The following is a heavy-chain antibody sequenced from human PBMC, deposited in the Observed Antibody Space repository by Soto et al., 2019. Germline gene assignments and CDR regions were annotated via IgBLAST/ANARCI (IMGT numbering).Heavy chain of an antibody. V-gene: IGHV4-61*01. D-gene: IGHD1-7*01. Sequence: QVQLQESGPGLVMPSETLSLTCTVSGGSVSSGSYFWSWSRQPPGKGLEWIGYTFSSGITNYSPSLESRVSISVDTSNNQFSLNLISVIAADTAVYYCARFVNFEGYYWGQGILVTVSS. J-gene: IGHJ4*02. CDR2: TFSSGIT. CDR3: ARFVNFEGYY. CDR1: GGSVSSGSYF.